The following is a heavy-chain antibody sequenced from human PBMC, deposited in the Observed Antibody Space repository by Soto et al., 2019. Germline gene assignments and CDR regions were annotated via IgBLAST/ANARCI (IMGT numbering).Heavy chain of an antibody. CDR1: GFTLRNYA. J-gene: IGHJ4*02. CDR2: ISDSGGTT. CDR3: AKEGQSGPLAGDFYY. D-gene: IGHD6-19*01. Sequence: PGGSLRLSCAAAGFTLRNYAMIWVRQAPGKGLEWVSTISDSGGTTYYADSVKGRFTISRDNSESTLYLQMNNLRPEDTAIYYCAKEGQSGPLAGDFYYWGQGPRVTVSS. V-gene: IGHV3-23*01.